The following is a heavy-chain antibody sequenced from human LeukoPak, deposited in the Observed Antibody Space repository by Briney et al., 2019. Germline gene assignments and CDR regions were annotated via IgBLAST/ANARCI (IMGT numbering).Heavy chain of an antibody. CDR1: GGSFSGYY. V-gene: IGHV4-34*01. CDR2: INHSGST. D-gene: IGHD3-9*01. J-gene: IGHJ4*02. CDR3: ARGGGLRYFDW. Sequence: SETLSLTCAVYGGSFSGYYWSWIRQPPGKGLEWIGEINHSGSTNYNPSLKSRVTISVDTSKNQFSLKLSSVTAADTAVYYCARGGGLRYFDWLGQEPWSPSPQ.